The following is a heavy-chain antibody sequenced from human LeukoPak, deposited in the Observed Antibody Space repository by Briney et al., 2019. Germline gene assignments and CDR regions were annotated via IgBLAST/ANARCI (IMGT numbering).Heavy chain of an antibody. D-gene: IGHD3-10*01. CDR1: GYSISSGYY. J-gene: IGHJ4*02. Sequence: SETLSLTCTVSGYSISSGYYWGWIRQPPGKGLEWIGEIYHSGSTNYNPSLKSRVTISVDKSKSQFSLKLSSVTAADTAVYYCARAGTYYYGSGSYHYFDYWGQGTLVTVSS. CDR2: IYHSGST. CDR3: ARAGTYYYGSGSYHYFDY. V-gene: IGHV4-38-2*02.